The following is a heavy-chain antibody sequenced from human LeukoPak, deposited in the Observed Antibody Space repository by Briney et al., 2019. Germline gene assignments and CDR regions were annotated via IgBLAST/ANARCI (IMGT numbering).Heavy chain of an antibody. V-gene: IGHV4-59*01. CDR2: IYYSGST. CDR3: ARDRSRSCWVY. Sequence: SETLSLTCTVSGGSISSYYWSWIRQPPGKGLEWIGYIYYSGSTNYNPSLKSRVTISVDTSKNQFSLKLSSVTAADAAVYYCARDRSRSCWVYWGQGTPVAPSS. CDR1: GGSISSYY. J-gene: IGHJ4*02. D-gene: IGHD1-26*01.